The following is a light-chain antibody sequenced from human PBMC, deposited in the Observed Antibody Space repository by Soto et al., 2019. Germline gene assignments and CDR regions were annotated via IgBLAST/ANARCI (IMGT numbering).Light chain of an antibody. CDR2: AVS. J-gene: IGLJ2*01. CDR3: CSYAGTCTVV. CDR1: SSDVGDYNY. V-gene: IGLV2-11*01. Sequence: QSALTQPSSVSGSPGQSVTISCTGTSSDVGDYNYVSWYQQHPGKAPKFIIYAVSKRPSGVPDRFSGSKSGNTASLTISGLQAEDEADYYCCSYAGTCTVVFGGGTKLTVL.